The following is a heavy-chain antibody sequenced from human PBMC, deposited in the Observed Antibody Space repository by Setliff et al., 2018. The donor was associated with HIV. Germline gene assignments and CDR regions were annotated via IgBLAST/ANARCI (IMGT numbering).Heavy chain of an antibody. CDR3: ARGRLYGVVDY. CDR1: GGSIRSSNYY. J-gene: IGHJ4*02. V-gene: IGHV4-39*01. Sequence: SETLSLTCTVSGGSIRSSNYYWGWIRQPPGKGLEWIGHIYYTGSTYYNPSLKSRVTISVDTSKNQFSLKLTSVTAADTAVYYCARGRLYGVVDYWGQGTLVTAPQ. D-gene: IGHD3-10*01. CDR2: IYYTGST.